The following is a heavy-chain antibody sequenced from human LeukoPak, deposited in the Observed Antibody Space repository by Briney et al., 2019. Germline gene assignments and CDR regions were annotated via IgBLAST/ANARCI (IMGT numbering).Heavy chain of an antibody. J-gene: IGHJ6*03. Sequence: SETLSLTCTVSGGSISSYYWSWIRQPPGKGLEWIGYIYYSGSTNYDPSLRSRLTISVDTSKNQFSLKLSSVTAADTAVYYCARATMAGSYMDVWGKGTTVTVSS. D-gene: IGHD1-14*01. CDR3: ARATMAGSYMDV. CDR1: GGSISSYY. CDR2: IYYSGST. V-gene: IGHV4-59*01.